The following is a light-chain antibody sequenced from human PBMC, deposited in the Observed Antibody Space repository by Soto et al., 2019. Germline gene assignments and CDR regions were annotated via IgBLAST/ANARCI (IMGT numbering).Light chain of an antibody. J-gene: IGKJ2*03. Sequence: DVQMTQSPPSLSASIGDRVTITCQASQHMNSCLCWYQKKPGKAPQLLIYDASNLGTGVPSRFSGSGSGTDFTFTITNLQPEDFAKYYCEQYDTIPPSVGQGTKLDFK. CDR3: EQYDTIPPS. V-gene: IGKV1-33*01. CDR2: DAS. CDR1: QHMNSC.